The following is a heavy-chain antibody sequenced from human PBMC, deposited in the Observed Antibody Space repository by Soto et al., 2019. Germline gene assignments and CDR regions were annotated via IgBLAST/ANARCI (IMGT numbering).Heavy chain of an antibody. CDR1: VGTFSSHA. CDR2: IIPMFATP. J-gene: IGHJ4*02. V-gene: IGHV1-69*13. D-gene: IGHD3-22*01. Sequence: SVKVSCKASVGTFSSHAISWVRQAPGQGLEWMGGIIPMFATPNYAEKFQGRLSITADESTTTVYMQLSSLRSQDTAVYYCARQFDYDSSGHYYAYWGQGTLVTVSS. CDR3: ARQFDYDSSGHYYAY.